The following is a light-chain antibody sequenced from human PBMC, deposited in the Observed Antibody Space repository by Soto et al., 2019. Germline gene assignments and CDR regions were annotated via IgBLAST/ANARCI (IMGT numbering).Light chain of an antibody. CDR3: QQRSDWPPIT. Sequence: DTVLTQSPAALSLSPGETATLSCRASQSVRGHLAWYQHKPGQAPRLLIYDASYRATGVPLRFSGSGSGTDFTFTISSLESGDSATYYCQQRSDWPPITFGQGTRLEIK. V-gene: IGKV3-11*01. CDR2: DAS. CDR1: QSVRGH. J-gene: IGKJ5*01.